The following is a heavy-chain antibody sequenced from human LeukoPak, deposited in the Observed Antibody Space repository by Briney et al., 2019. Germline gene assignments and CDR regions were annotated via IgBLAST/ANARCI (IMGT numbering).Heavy chain of an antibody. CDR3: ARDHGVAVAGTWGY. Sequence: ASVNVSCKASGYTFTSFGISWVRQAPGQGLEGMGWISAYNGNTDYSLKLQGRVTMTTDTSTSTAYMELRSLISDDTAVYYCARDHGVAVAGTWGYWGQGTLVTVSS. CDR1: GYTFTSFG. V-gene: IGHV1-18*01. D-gene: IGHD6-19*01. J-gene: IGHJ4*02. CDR2: ISAYNGNT.